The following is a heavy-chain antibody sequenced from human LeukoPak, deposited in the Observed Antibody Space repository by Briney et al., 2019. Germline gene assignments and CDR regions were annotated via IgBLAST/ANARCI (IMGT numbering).Heavy chain of an antibody. D-gene: IGHD4-17*01. CDR2: ISYDGSNK. J-gene: IGHJ4*02. Sequence: PGGSLRLSCAASGFTFSSYAMHWVRQAPGKGLEWVAVISYDGSNKYYADSVKGRFTISRDNSKNTLYLQMNSLRAEDTAVYYCARALTTVTYFDYWGQGTLVTVSS. CDR1: GFTFSSYA. V-gene: IGHV3-30*04. CDR3: ARALTTVTYFDY.